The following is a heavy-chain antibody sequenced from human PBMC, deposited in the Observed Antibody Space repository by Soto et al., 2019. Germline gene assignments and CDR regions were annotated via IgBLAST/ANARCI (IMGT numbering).Heavy chain of an antibody. V-gene: IGHV3-23*01. J-gene: IGHJ6*02. CDR3: AKVAALVGATTGYYYYYGMDV. CDR1: GFTFSSYA. CDR2: ISGSGDST. D-gene: IGHD1-26*01. Sequence: EVQLLESGGGLVQPGGSLRLSCAASGFTFSSYAMSWVRQAPGKGLEWVSAISGSGDSTYYADSVKGRFTISRDNSKNTLYLQMNSLRAEDTAVYYCAKVAALVGATTGYYYYYGMDVWGQGTTVTVSS.